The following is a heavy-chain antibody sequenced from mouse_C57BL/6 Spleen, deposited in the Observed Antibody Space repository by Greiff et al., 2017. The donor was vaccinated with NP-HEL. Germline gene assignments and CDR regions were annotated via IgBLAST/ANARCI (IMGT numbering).Heavy chain of an antibody. V-gene: IGHV2-4*01. J-gene: IGHJ4*01. Sequence: VQLVESGPGLVQPSQSLSITCTVSGFSLTSYGVHWVRQPPGKGLEWLGVIWSGGSTDYNAAFISRLSISKDNSKSQVFFKMNSLQADDTAIYYCAKILPYYYAMDYWGQGTSVTVSS. CDR2: IWSGGST. CDR3: AKILPYYYAMDY. CDR1: GFSLTSYG.